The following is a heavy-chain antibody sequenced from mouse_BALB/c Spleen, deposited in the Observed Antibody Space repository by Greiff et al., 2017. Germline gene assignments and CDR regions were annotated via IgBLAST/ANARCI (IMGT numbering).Heavy chain of an antibody. CDR3: ARWGLWFGAMDY. J-gene: IGHJ4*01. CDR1: GYTFTSYW. CDR2: INPSTGYT. Sequence: VQLKESGAELAKPGASVKMSCKASGYTFTSYWMHWVKQRPGQGLEWIGYINPSTGYTEYNQKFKDKATLTADKSSSTAYMQLSSLTSEDSAVYYCARWGLWFGAMDYWGQGTSVTVSS. V-gene: IGHV1-7*01. D-gene: IGHD2-2*01.